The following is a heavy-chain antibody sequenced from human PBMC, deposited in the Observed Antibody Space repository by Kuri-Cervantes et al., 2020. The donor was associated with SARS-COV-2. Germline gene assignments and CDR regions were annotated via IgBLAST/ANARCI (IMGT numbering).Heavy chain of an antibody. CDR3: AGGGAVPAAILSRWIPSYYYYYGMDV. Sequence: GSLRLSCAVYGGSFSGYYWSWIRQPPGKGLEWIGEINHSGSTNYNPSLKSRVTISVDTSKNQFSLKLSSVTAADTAVYYCAGGGAVPAAILSRWIPSYYYYYGMDVWGQGTTVTVSS. D-gene: IGHD2-2*02. CDR2: INHSGST. V-gene: IGHV4-34*01. CDR1: GGSFSGYY. J-gene: IGHJ6*02.